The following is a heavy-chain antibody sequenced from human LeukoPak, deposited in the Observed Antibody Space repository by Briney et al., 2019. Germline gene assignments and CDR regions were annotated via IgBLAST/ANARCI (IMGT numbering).Heavy chain of an antibody. D-gene: IGHD3-10*01. CDR3: ARTILFRGFDY. V-gene: IGHV4-31*03. Sequence: SETLSLTRTVSCRSISSGGYYWSWLRQHPGKGLEWIGYIYYSGSTYYNPSLKRRVTISVDTSKNQFTLKLSSVPAADTAVYYCARTILFRGFDYWGQGPLIPVSS. CDR1: CRSISSGGYY. CDR2: IYYSGST. J-gene: IGHJ4*02.